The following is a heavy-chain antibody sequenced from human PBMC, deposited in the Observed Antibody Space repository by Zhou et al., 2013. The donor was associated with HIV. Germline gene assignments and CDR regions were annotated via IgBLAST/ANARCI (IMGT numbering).Heavy chain of an antibody. V-gene: IGHV1-69*05. CDR3: AKADERTGSRNSWYSFDY. CDR1: GGTFENYP. Sequence: VQLVQSGNVLKSPGSSVKISCKTSGGTFENYPISWVRQAPGHGLDWVGGFIPVLNTAHSSQKFQGRVTISTDKSNTISYLELTSLTADDTALYFCAKADERTGSRNSWYSFDYWGQGTLVTVSS. J-gene: IGHJ4*02. CDR2: FIPVLNTA. D-gene: IGHD6-13*01.